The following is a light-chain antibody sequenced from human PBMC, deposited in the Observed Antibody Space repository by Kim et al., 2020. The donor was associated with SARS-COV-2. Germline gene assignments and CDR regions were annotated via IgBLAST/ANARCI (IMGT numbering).Light chain of an antibody. CDR3: QQYNNWPSWT. J-gene: IGKJ1*01. CDR2: GAS. V-gene: IGKV3-15*01. Sequence: SPGERATLSCRASQSVSSNLAWYQQKPGQAPRRLINGASTRATGIPARCSGSGSGTEFTLTISSLQSEDFAVDYCQQYNNWPSWTFGQGTKVDIK. CDR1: QSVSSN.